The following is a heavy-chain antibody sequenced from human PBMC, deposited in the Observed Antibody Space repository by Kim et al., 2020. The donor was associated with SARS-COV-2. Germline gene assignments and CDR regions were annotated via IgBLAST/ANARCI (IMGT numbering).Heavy chain of an antibody. J-gene: IGHJ5*01. V-gene: IGHV4-39*07. CDR2: IYYSGST. Sequence: SETLSLTCTVSGGSISSSSYYWGWIRQPPGKGLEWIGSIYYSGSTYYNPSLKSRVTISVDTSKNQFSLKLSSVTAADTAVYYCARYRYYGSGSYYNVGDWFVPWGQGTLVTVSS. CDR1: GGSISSSSYY. D-gene: IGHD3-10*01. CDR3: ARYRYYGSGSYYNVGDWFVP.